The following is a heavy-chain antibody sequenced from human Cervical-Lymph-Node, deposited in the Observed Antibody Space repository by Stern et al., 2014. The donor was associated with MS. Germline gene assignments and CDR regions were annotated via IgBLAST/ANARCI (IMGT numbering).Heavy chain of an antibody. V-gene: IGHV3-30*18. CDR3: AKAPDYGDYTNYFDY. J-gene: IGHJ4*02. D-gene: IGHD4-17*01. CDR2: ISYDGSNK. CDR1: GFTFSSYG. Sequence: VQLVESGGGVVQPGRSLRLSCAASGFTFSSYGMHWVRPAPGKGLEWVAVISYDGSNKYYADSVKGRFTISRDNSKNTLYLQMNSLRAEDTAVYYCAKAPDYGDYTNYFDYWGQGTLVTVSS.